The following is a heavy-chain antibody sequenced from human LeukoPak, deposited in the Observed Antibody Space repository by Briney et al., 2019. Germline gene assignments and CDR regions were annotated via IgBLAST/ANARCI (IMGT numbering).Heavy chain of an antibody. Sequence: GGSLRLSCAASGFTFSSYSMNWVRQAPGKGLELVSSISSSSSYIYYADSVKGRFTISRDNAKNSLYLQMNSLRAEDTAVYYCATSSSWYPRESDYGMDVWGQGTTVTVSS. CDR2: ISSSSSYI. D-gene: IGHD6-13*01. CDR1: GFTFSSYS. V-gene: IGHV3-21*01. J-gene: IGHJ6*02. CDR3: ATSSSWYPRESDYGMDV.